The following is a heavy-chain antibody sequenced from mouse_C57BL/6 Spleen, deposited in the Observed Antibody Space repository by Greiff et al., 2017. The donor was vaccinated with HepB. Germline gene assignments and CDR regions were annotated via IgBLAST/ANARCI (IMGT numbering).Heavy chain of an antibody. CDR1: GYTFTSYW. D-gene: IGHD1-1*01. J-gene: IGHJ3*01. CDR3: ARNNYGRAWLAY. Sequence: QVQLQQPGAELVMPGASVKLSCKASGYTFTSYWMHWVKQRPGQGLEWIGEIDPSDSYTNYNQKFKGKSTLTVDKSSSTAYMQLSSLTSEDSAVYYCARNNYGRAWLAYWGQGTLVTVSA. CDR2: IDPSDSYT. V-gene: IGHV1-69*01.